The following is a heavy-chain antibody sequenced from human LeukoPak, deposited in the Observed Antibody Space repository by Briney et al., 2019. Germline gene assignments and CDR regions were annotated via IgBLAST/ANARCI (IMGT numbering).Heavy chain of an antibody. J-gene: IGHJ4*02. CDR3: AIHYDSSGYYAY. CDR1: GGSISSSNW. CDR2: IYHSGST. Sequence: SETLSLTCVVSGGSISSSNWWSWVRQPPGKGLEWIGEIYHSGSTNYNPSLKSRVTISVDKSKNQFSLKLNSVTAADTAVYYRAIHYDSSGYYAYWGQGTLVTVSS. V-gene: IGHV4-4*02. D-gene: IGHD3-22*01.